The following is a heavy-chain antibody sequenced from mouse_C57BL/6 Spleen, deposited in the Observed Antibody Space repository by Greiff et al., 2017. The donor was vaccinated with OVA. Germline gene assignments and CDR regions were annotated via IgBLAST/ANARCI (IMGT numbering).Heavy chain of an antibody. CDR1: GYTFTSYW. V-gene: IGHV1-59*01. D-gene: IGHD3-3*01. CDR3: AREGEGVAY. J-gene: IGHJ3*01. CDR2: IDPSDSYT. Sequence: QVQLQQPGAELVRPGTSVKLSCKVSGYTFTSYWMHWVKQRPGQGLEWIGVIDPSDSYTNYNQKCKGKATLTVDTSSSTAYMQLSSLTSEDSAVYYCAREGEGVAYWGQGTLVTVSA.